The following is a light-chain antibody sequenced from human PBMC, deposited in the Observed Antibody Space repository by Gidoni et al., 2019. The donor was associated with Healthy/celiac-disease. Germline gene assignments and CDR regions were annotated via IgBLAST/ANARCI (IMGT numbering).Light chain of an antibody. CDR3: QSYDSSLSGSAVV. Sequence: QSVLTQPPSVSGAPGQRVTLSCTGRSSNIGAGYDVHWYQQLPGTAPKLLIYGNSNRPSGVPDRFSGSKSGTSASLAITGLQAEDEADYYCQSYDSSLSGSAVVFGGGTKLTVL. CDR1: SSNIGAGYD. CDR2: GNS. V-gene: IGLV1-40*01. J-gene: IGLJ2*01.